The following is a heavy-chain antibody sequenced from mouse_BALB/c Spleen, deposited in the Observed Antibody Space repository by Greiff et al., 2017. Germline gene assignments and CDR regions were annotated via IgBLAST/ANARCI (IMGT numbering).Heavy chain of an antibody. V-gene: IGHV3-2*02. CDR2: ISYSGST. D-gene: IGHD4-1*01. Sequence: EVKLVESGPGLVKPSQSLSLTCTVTGYSITSDYAWNWIRQFPGNKLEWMGYISYSGSTSYNPSLKSRISITRDTSKNQFFLQLNSVTTEDTATYYCASLWDPDWYFDVWGAGTTVTGSS. CDR3: ASLWDPDWYFDV. J-gene: IGHJ1*01. CDR1: GYSITSDYA.